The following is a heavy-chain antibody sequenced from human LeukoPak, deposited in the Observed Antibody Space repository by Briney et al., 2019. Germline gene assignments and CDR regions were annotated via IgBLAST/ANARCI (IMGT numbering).Heavy chain of an antibody. CDR2: ISWDDDK. CDR1: GFSLSTRGVG. J-gene: IGHJ4*02. Sequence: SGPTLVXPPQTLTLTCTFSGFSLSTRGVGVGWIRQPPGKALEWLALISWDDDKRYSPSLKSRLTITKDTSKNQVVLTMTNMDPVDTATYYCAHNRVHGGAGYWGQGTLVTVSS. D-gene: IGHD1-1*01. CDR3: AHNRVHGGAGY. V-gene: IGHV2-5*02.